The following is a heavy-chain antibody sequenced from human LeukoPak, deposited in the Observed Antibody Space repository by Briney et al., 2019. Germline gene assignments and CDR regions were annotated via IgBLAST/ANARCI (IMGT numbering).Heavy chain of an antibody. V-gene: IGHV4-59*01. J-gene: IGHJ3*02. CDR1: GGSISSYY. CDR2: IYYSGST. CDR3: ARNIVATMEGAFDI. D-gene: IGHD5-12*01. Sequence: SETLSLTCTVSGGSISSYYWSWIRQPPGKGLEWIGYIYYSGSTNYNPSLKSRVTISVDTSKNQFSLKLSSVTAADTAVYYCARNIVATMEGAFDIWGQGTMVTVSS.